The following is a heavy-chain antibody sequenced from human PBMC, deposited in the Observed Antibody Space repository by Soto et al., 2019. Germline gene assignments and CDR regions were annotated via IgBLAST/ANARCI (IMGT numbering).Heavy chain of an antibody. D-gene: IGHD6-13*01. CDR2: IIPIFGTA. Sequence: SVKVSCKASGGTFSSYAISWVRQAPGQGLEWMGGIIPIFGTANYAQKFQGRVTITADESTSTAYMELSSLRSEDTAMYYCARDLRAAGRPGMDVWGQGTTVTVSS. CDR3: ARDLRAAGRPGMDV. V-gene: IGHV1-69*13. J-gene: IGHJ6*02. CDR1: GGTFSSYA.